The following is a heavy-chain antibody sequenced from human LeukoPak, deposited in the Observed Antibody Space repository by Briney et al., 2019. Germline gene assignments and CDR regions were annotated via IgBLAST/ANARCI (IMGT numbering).Heavy chain of an antibody. CDR3: ARGDHDYGDYTLGY. CDR2: ISAYNGNT. CDR1: GYTFTSYG. Sequence: ASVKVSCKASGYTFTSYGISWVRQAPGQGLEWRGWISAYNGNTNYAQKLQGRVTMTTDTSTSTAYMELRSLRSGDTAVYYCARGDHDYGDYTLGYWGQGTLVTVSS. D-gene: IGHD4-17*01. V-gene: IGHV1-18*01. J-gene: IGHJ4*02.